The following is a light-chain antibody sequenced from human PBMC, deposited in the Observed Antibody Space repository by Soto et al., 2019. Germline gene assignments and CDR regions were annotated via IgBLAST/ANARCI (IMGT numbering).Light chain of an antibody. V-gene: IGKV3-15*01. Sequence: EVVMTQSPATLSVFPGERVTLSCRASQSVSSSLAWYQQKPGQAPRLLIYSAFTRASGTPARFSGSGSGTEFTLTISSLECEDFAVYYCQQYINGYTFGQGTKLEIK. CDR1: QSVSSS. J-gene: IGKJ2*01. CDR3: QQYINGYT. CDR2: SAF.